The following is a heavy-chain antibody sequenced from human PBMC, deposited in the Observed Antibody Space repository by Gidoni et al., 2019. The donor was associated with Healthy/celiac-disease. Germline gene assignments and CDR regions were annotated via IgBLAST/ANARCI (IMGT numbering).Heavy chain of an antibody. CDR1: AGSFSGYY. CDR2: INHSGSN. Sequence: QVQLQQCGAGLFKPSETLSLTCAVYAGSFSGYYWSWIRQPPGKGLEWIVEINHSGSNNYNPSLKRRVTISVDTSKKHFSLKLSSVTAADTAVYYCARVRPKGYYYYGMDVWGQGTTVTVSS. CDR3: ARVRPKGYYYYGMDV. J-gene: IGHJ6*02. V-gene: IGHV4-34*01.